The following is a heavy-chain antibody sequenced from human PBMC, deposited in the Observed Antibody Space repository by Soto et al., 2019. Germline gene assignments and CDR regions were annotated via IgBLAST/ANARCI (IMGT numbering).Heavy chain of an antibody. CDR3: ARGPPYSSGWYEDY. J-gene: IGHJ4*02. Sequence: GGSLRLSCAASGFTFSSYGMHWVRQAPGKGLEWVAVIWYDGSNKYYADSVKGRFTISRDNSKNTLYLQMNSLRAEDTAVYYCARGPPYSSGWYEDYWGQGTLVTVSS. D-gene: IGHD6-19*01. V-gene: IGHV3-33*01. CDR2: IWYDGSNK. CDR1: GFTFSSYG.